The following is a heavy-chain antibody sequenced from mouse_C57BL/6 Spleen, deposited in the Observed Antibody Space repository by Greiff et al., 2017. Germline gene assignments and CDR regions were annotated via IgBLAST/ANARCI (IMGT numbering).Heavy chain of an antibody. J-gene: IGHJ4*01. Sequence: EVKLVESGAELVKPGASVKLSCTASGFNIKDYYMHWVKQRTEQGLEWIGRIDPEDGETKYAPKFQGKATITADTSSNTASLQLSSLTSEDTAVYYCALYYYGSRDYYAMDYWGQGTSVTVSA. CDR3: ALYYYGSRDYYAMDY. CDR2: IDPEDGET. V-gene: IGHV14-2*01. CDR1: GFNIKDYY. D-gene: IGHD1-1*01.